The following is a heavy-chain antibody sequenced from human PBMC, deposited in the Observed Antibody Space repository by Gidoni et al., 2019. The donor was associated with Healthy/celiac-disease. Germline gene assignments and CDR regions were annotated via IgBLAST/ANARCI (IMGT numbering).Heavy chain of an antibody. CDR3: ARDRSHYDFWSGYFFDYGMDV. J-gene: IGHJ6*02. Sequence: QVQLVQSGAEVKKPGASVKVSCKASGYTFTSYYMHWVRQAPGQGLEWMGIINPSGGSTSYAQKLQGRVTMTRDTSTSTVYMELSSLRSEDTAVYYCARDRSHYDFWSGYFFDYGMDVWGQGTTVTVSS. V-gene: IGHV1-46*04. CDR1: GYTFTSYY. CDR2: INPSGGST. D-gene: IGHD3-3*01.